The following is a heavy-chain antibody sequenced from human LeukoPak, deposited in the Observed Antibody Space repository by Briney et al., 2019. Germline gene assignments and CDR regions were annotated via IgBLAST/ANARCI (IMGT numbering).Heavy chain of an antibody. V-gene: IGHV3-23*01. CDR3: AKQIGFYYFDY. Sequence: GGSLRLSCAPSGLTFSSYATSWVRPPPGEWLELVLSISGSGGSTYYADSVKGRFTISRGNSKNTLYLQMNSVRAEDTAVYYCAKQIGFYYFDYWGQGTLVTVSS. CDR1: GLTFSSYA. D-gene: IGHD2/OR15-2a*01. J-gene: IGHJ4*02. CDR2: ISGSGGST.